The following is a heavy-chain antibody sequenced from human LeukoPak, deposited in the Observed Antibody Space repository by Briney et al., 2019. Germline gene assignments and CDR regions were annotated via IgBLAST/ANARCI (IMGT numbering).Heavy chain of an antibody. D-gene: IGHD6-13*01. CDR3: TMRGNTWYDC. V-gene: IGHV3-53*01. J-gene: IGHJ4*02. CDR1: GLTVSSNY. CDR2: IYSGGST. Sequence: GGSLRLSCAASGLTVSSNYMRWVRQAPGKGLEWVSVIYSGGSTFYADSVKGRFTISRDNSKNTVDLQMNSLRVEDTAVYYCTMRGNTWYDCWGQGTLVTVSS.